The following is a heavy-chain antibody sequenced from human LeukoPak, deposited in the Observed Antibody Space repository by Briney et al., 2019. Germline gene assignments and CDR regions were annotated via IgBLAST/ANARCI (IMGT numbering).Heavy chain of an antibody. CDR2: IYHSGST. D-gene: IGHD3-22*01. J-gene: IGHJ3*02. Sequence: SETPSLTCTVSGYSISSGYYWGWIRQPPGKGLEWIGSIYHSGSTYYNPSLKSRVTISVDTSKNQFSLKLGSVTAADTAVYYCARGAYDDAFDIWGQGTMVTVSS. CDR1: GYSISSGYY. CDR3: ARGAYDDAFDI. V-gene: IGHV4-38-2*02.